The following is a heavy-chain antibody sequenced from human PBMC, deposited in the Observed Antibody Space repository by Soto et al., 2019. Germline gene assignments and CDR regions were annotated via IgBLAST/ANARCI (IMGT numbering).Heavy chain of an antibody. CDR2: ISGTGDSS. V-gene: IGHV3-23*01. Sequence: EVQLLESGGGLVQPGGSLRLSCAASGFTFGSYAMSWVRQAPGKGLEWVSLISGTGDSSEYANSVKGRFTIPRDYSKTTVSLHTTSLSAEKTAVYFCAKDNGTYGSGSFSHWGQGTLVTVSS. J-gene: IGHJ4*02. CDR1: GFTFGSYA. CDR3: AKDNGTYGSGSFSH. D-gene: IGHD3-10*01.